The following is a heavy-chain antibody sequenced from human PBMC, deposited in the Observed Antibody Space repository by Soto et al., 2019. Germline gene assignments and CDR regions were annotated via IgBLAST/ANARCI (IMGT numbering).Heavy chain of an antibody. CDR1: GGAISSYY. V-gene: IGHV4-59*08. CDR2: IYYSGGT. J-gene: IGHJ4*02. D-gene: IGHD3-10*01. CDR3: ARRGQLGVDY. Sequence: SETLSLTCTVSGGAISSYYWSWIRQPPGKGLECIGYIYYSGGTNYNPSLKSRVTISIDTSKNQFSLKPTSVTAADTAVYYCARRGQLGVDYWGQGILVTVSS.